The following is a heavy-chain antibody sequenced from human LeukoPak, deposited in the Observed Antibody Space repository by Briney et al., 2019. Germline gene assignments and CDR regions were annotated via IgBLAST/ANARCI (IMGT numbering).Heavy chain of an antibody. CDR3: ATDRPHNCFDP. CDR2: INHSDGIT. V-gene: IGHV1-46*01. Sequence: GSVKLSRKASGYAFAAYYIHWVRHAPGRGLEWVGLINHSDGITRYAQKFQGRVTMTRDASTSTSYIDLNNLGSDDTAIYYCATDRPHNCFDPWGQGSLVTVSS. CDR1: GYAFAAYY. J-gene: IGHJ5*02.